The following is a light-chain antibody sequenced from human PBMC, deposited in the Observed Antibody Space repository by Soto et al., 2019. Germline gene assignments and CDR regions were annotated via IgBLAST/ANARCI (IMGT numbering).Light chain of an antibody. J-gene: IGLJ6*01. V-gene: IGLV2-14*01. CDR2: DVS. Sequence: QSVLGQPASVSGSPGQSITISCTGTSSDVGGYEFVSWYQQHPGKAPKLMISDVSNRASGGSNRFSGSRSGNTASLTISGLQAFVEPDYYPTSYTSINTYVF. CDR1: SSDVGGYEF. CDR3: TSYTSINTYV.